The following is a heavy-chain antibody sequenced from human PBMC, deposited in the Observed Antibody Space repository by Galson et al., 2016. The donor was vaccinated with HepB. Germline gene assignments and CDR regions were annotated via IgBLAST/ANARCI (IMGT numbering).Heavy chain of an antibody. J-gene: IGHJ4*02. V-gene: IGHV3-49*03. CDR2: IRSKTYGATR. CDR1: GFAFGDSA. D-gene: IGHD3-9*01. CDR3: ASPKFDGPFDH. Sequence: SLRLSCAASGFAFGDSALSWFRQAPGKGLEWIGSIRSKTYGATRGYAASVKGRFTVSRDDSKSIAFLQITSLKTEDTAVYYCASPKFDGPFDHWGQGTLVTVSS.